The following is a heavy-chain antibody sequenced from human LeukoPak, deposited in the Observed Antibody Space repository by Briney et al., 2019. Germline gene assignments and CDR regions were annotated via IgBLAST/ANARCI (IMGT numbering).Heavy chain of an antibody. V-gene: IGHV3-21*01. D-gene: IGHD5-24*01. J-gene: IGHJ4*02. Sequence: PGGSLRLSCAASGFTFSSYSMNWVRQAPGKGLEWVSSISSSSSSYIYYADSVKGRFTISRDNAKNSLYLQMNSLRAEDTAVYYCARDGEMGRDFDYWGQGTLVTVSS. CDR3: ARDGEMGRDFDY. CDR1: GFTFSSYS. CDR2: ISSSSSSYI.